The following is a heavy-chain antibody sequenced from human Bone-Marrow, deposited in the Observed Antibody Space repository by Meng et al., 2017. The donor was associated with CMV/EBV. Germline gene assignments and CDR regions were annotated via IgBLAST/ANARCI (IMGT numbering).Heavy chain of an antibody. D-gene: IGHD3-10*01. J-gene: IGHJ4*02. CDR3: ARGNRDQEFLQASDY. CDR2: ISSSSSTI. Sequence: GESLKISCTASGFTFSSYSMNWVRQAPGKGLEWVSYISSSSSTIYYADSVKGRFTVSRGNAKNSLYLQMNSLRAEDTAVYYCARGNRDQEFLQASDYWGQGTLVTVSS. V-gene: IGHV3-48*04. CDR1: GFTFSSYS.